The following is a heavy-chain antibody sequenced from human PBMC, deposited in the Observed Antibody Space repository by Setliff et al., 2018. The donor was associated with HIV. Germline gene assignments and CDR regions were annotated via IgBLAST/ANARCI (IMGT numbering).Heavy chain of an antibody. D-gene: IGHD5-18*01. Sequence: SETLSLTCTVSGGSISSGSYYWNWIRQPAGKGLEWIGRMYISGSTYYTPSLKSRITISLDTSKNQFSLRMRSVTAADTAVYYCARVFVDTAVLRVLEYYFDSWGRGTLVTVSS. CDR1: GGSISSGSYY. CDR2: MYISGST. V-gene: IGHV4-61*02. CDR3: ARVFVDTAVLRVLEYYFDS. J-gene: IGHJ4*02.